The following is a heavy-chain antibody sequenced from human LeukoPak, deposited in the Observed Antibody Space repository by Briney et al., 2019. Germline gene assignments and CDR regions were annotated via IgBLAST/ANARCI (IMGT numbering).Heavy chain of an antibody. Sequence: GASVKVSCKASGGTFSSYAISWVRQAPGQGLEWMGIINPSGGSTSYAQKFQGRVTMTRDMSTSTVYMELSSLRSEDTAVYYCARGTYSSSPFDYWGQGTLVTVSS. J-gene: IGHJ4*02. D-gene: IGHD6-6*01. CDR3: ARGTYSSSPFDY. CDR1: GGTFSSYA. V-gene: IGHV1-46*01. CDR2: INPSGGST.